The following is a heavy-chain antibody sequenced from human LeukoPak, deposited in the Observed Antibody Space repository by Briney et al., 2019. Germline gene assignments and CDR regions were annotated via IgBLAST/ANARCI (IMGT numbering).Heavy chain of an antibody. V-gene: IGHV4-31*03. Sequence: SETLSLTCTVFGDSINSGGYYWTWIRQHPGRGLEWIGYIYYSGSTYYNPSLRSRVTLSLDTSKNQFSLNLNSVTAADTAVYYCASQANFYDSSGYFRPWGQGTLVTVSS. CDR3: ASQANFYDSSGYFRP. J-gene: IGHJ1*01. D-gene: IGHD3-22*01. CDR1: GDSINSGGYY. CDR2: IYYSGST.